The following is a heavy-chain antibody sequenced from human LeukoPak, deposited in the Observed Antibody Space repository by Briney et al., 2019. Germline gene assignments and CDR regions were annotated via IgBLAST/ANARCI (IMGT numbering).Heavy chain of an antibody. V-gene: IGHV1-46*01. J-gene: IGHJ4*02. D-gene: IGHD4-11*01. Sequence: ASVKVSCKASGYTFTSYNIHWVRQAPGHGLEWMGVINPSGGSTSYAQKFQGRVTMTRDTSTSIVYMGLSSLRSEDTAVYYCARFMTTVTGFDYWGQGTLVTVSS. CDR2: INPSGGST. CDR1: GYTFTSYN. CDR3: ARFMTTVTGFDY.